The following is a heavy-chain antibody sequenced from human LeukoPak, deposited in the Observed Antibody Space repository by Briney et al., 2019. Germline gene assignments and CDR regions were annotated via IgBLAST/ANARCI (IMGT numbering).Heavy chain of an antibody. Sequence: GGSLRLSCAASRFTFSRYGMHWVRQAPGKGLEWVAAISYDGNKKYYEDSVKGRFTISRDNSKNTLYLQMNSLRAEDTAVYYCAQQLVHYYFGYWGQGTLVTVSS. J-gene: IGHJ4*02. V-gene: IGHV3-30-3*01. D-gene: IGHD6-13*01. CDR1: RFTFSRYG. CDR3: AQQLVHYYFGY. CDR2: ISYDGNKK.